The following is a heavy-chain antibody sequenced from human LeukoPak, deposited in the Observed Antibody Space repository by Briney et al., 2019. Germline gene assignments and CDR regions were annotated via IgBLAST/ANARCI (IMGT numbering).Heavy chain of an antibody. CDR1: GFTVSSNY. Sequence: GGSLRLSCAASGFTVSSNYMSWVRQAPGKGLEWVSVIYSGGSTYYADSVKGRFTISRDNSKNTLYLQMNSLRAEDTAVYYCAGLPYYDVWSGYYTAWGQGTLVTVSS. V-gene: IGHV3-66*02. CDR3: AGLPYYDVWSGYYTA. D-gene: IGHD3-3*01. CDR2: IYSGGST. J-gene: IGHJ5*02.